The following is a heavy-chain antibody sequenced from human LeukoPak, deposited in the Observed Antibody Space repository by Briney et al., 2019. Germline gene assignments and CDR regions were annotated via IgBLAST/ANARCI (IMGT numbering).Heavy chain of an antibody. CDR3: ARWREYYYDSSGYCLAFDI. CDR1: GYTFTIYD. J-gene: IGHJ3*02. CDR2: MNPNSGNT. V-gene: IGHV1-8*01. D-gene: IGHD3-22*01. Sequence: ASVTVSCTASGYTFTIYDIHGVRQAPGQGLEWVGWMNPNSGNTGYAQKFQGRGTMTRNTSISTAYMELSSLRSEDTAVYYCARWREYYYDSSGYCLAFDIWGQGTMVTVSS.